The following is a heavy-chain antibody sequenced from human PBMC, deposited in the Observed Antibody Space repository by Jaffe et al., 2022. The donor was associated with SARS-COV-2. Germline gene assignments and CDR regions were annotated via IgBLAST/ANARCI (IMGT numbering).Heavy chain of an antibody. CDR1: GGSISSGGYY. V-gene: IGHV4-31*03. J-gene: IGHJ2*01. Sequence: QVQLQESGPGLVKPSQTLSLTCTVSGGSISSGGYYWSWIRQHPGKGLEWIGYIYYSGSTYYNPSLKSRVTISVDTSKNQFSLKLSSVTAADTAVYYCARVVTVPSEALMYFDLWGRGTLVTVSS. CDR2: IYYSGST. D-gene: IGHD2-21*02. CDR3: ARVVTVPSEALMYFDL.